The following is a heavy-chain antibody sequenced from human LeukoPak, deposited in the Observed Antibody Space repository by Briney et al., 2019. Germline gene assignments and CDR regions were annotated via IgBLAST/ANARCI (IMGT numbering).Heavy chain of an antibody. D-gene: IGHD4-17*01. CDR3: ARDSVTPIPYGMDV. Sequence: GGSLRLSCAASGFTFRSDWMHWVRQPPGKGPEWISSISSSSSYIYYADSVKGRFTISRDNAKNSLYLQMNSLRAEDTAVYYCARDSVTPIPYGMDVWGQGTTVTVSS. J-gene: IGHJ6*02. CDR2: ISSSSSYI. CDR1: GFTFRSDW. V-gene: IGHV3-21*01.